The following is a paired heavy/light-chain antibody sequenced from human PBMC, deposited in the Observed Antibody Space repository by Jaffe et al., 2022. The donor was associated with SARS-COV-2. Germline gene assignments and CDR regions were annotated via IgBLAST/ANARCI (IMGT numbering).Light chain of an antibody. CDR3: SSYISSTTRV. CDR1: NSDVGGYKY. Sequence: QSALTQPASVSGSPGQSITISCTGTNSDVGGYKYISWYQHHPGKAPKVMIYDVSNRPSGVSNRFSGSKSGNTASLTISGLQAEDEADYYCSSYISSTTRVFGTGTKVTVL. CDR2: DVS. V-gene: IGLV2-14*03. J-gene: IGLJ1*01.
Heavy chain of an antibody. CDR1: GYTFTSYY. D-gene: IGHD6-19*01. J-gene: IGHJ4*02. CDR3: ARGGSGWYYFDF. CDR2: IIPTGGST. Sequence: QVQLVQSGAEVKKPGASVKISCKASGYTFTSYYMNWVRQAPGQGLEWMGMIIPTGGSTTYAQEFQGRVTMTGDTSASTVYMELSSLRSEDTAVYYCARGGSGWYYFDFWGQGTLVTVSS. V-gene: IGHV1-46*01.